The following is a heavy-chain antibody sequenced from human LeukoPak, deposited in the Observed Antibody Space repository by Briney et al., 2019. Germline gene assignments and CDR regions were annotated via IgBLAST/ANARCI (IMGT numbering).Heavy chain of an antibody. CDR1: GFTFSSYG. D-gene: IGHD2-2*01. CDR2: ISYDGSNK. Sequence: GGSLRLSCAASGFTFSSYGIHWVRQAPGKGLEWVAVISYDGSNKYYADSVRGRFTISRDNSKNTLYLQMNSLRAEDTAVYYCAKDIVVVPAAIGYYYYYGMDVWGQGTTVTVSS. CDR3: AKDIVVVPAAIGYYYYYGMDV. J-gene: IGHJ6*02. V-gene: IGHV3-30*18.